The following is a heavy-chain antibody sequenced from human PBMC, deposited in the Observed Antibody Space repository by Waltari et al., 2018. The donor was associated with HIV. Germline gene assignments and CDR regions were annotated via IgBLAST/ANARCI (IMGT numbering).Heavy chain of an antibody. CDR1: GGSISSYY. CDR3: ARMQVGYGDYGVDY. Sequence: QVQLQESGTGLVKPSETLSLTCTVSGGSISSYYCSWIRQPPGKGLGRIGYIYCSRGTNNNPSPESRVALSVDTSKNPFSVKLSSVIAADSAADDCARMQVGYGDYGVDYSGQGALVAVSS. J-gene: IGHJ4*02. CDR2: IYCSRGT. D-gene: IGHD4-17*01. V-gene: IGHV4-59*01.